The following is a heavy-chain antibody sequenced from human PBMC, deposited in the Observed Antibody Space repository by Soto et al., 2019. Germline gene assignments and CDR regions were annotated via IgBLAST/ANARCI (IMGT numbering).Heavy chain of an antibody. CDR3: TYDSSGYTSFDY. J-gene: IGHJ4*02. CDR1: GFTFSSYS. CDR2: ISSSSSTV. D-gene: IGHD3-22*01. V-gene: IGHV3-48*02. Sequence: GGSLRLSCAASGFTFSSYSMNWVRQAPGKGLEWVSYISSSSSTVYYADSVKGRFTISRDNAKNSLYLQMNSLRDEDTAVYYCTYDSSGYTSFDYWGQGTLVTVSS.